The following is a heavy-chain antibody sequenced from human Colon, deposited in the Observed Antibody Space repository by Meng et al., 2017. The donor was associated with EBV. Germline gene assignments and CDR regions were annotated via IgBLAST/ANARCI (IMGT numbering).Heavy chain of an antibody. V-gene: IGHV4-30-4*01. CDR2: IYYTGST. J-gene: IGHJ4*02. CDR3: ARNYYFDY. Sequence: QGRLQGSGPGLVKPSQTLSITSTVSGGSINSGDYYWSWIRQPPGKGLEWIGYIYYTGSTYYNPSLKSRVTISMDTSKNQFSLRLSSVTAADTAVYYCARNYYFDYWGQGTLVTVSS. CDR1: GGSINSGDYY.